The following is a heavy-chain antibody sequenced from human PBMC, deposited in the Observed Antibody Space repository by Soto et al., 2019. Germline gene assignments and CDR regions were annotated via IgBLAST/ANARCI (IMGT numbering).Heavy chain of an antibody. Sequence: ASVKVSCKASGYTFTSYYMHWVRQAPGQGLEWMGIINPSGGSTSYAQKFQGRVTMTRDTSTSTVYMELSSLRSEDTAVYYCARAYTSYIAAAGTGYWGQGTLVTVSS. CDR2: INPSGGST. J-gene: IGHJ4*02. V-gene: IGHV1-46*01. D-gene: IGHD6-13*01. CDR3: ARAYTSYIAAAGTGY. CDR1: GYTFTSYY.